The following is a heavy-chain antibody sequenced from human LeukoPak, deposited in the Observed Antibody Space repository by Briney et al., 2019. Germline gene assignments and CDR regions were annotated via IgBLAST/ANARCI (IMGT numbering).Heavy chain of an antibody. V-gene: IGHV1-69*06. J-gene: IGHJ4*02. CDR1: GGTFNSYA. CDR2: IIPIFGTT. CDR3: ARDHSNWNYAPDF. Sequence: ASVKVSCKASGGTFNSYAISWVRQAPGQGLEWMGGIIPIFGTTNYARKFRGRVTLTADKSASTAYMELRSLRSDDTAVYYCARDHSNWNYAPDFWGQGTLVIVSS. D-gene: IGHD1-7*01.